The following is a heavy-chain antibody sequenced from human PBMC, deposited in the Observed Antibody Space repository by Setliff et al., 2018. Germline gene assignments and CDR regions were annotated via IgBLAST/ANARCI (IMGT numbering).Heavy chain of an antibody. Sequence: SETLSLTCAVYGDSFSGYFWTWIRRPPGKGLEWIGDIDQSGSTNYNPSLKSRLTISVDTSKNQFSLSLSSVTAADTAVYYCAGGAFGSRWYVRPWFDPWGQGTLVTVSS. CDR1: GDSFSGYF. CDR2: IDQSGST. D-gene: IGHD6-13*01. V-gene: IGHV4-34*01. J-gene: IGHJ5*02. CDR3: AGGAFGSRWYVRPWFDP.